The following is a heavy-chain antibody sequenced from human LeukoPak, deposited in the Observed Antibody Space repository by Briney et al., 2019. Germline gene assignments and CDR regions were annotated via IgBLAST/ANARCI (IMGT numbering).Heavy chain of an antibody. CDR3: ARGDYSIDH. D-gene: IGHD2-21*01. Sequence: PGGSLRLSCAASGFTLSSYWMHWVRQAPGKGLMWVSRVNSDSDGSSTSYADSVKGRFTISRDNTKNTLYLQMNSLRAEDTAVYYCARGDYSIDHWGHGNQVTVSS. J-gene: IGHJ4*01. CDR2: VNSDSDGSST. V-gene: IGHV3-74*01. CDR1: GFTLSSYW.